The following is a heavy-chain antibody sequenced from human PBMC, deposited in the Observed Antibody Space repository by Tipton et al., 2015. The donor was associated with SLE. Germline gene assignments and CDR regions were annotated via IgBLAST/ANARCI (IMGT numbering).Heavy chain of an antibody. CDR1: GDSMNSYY. CDR3: AREGCNGGACYYDH. CDR2: IHYSGST. J-gene: IGHJ4*02. V-gene: IGHV4-59*01. Sequence: TLSLTCTVSGDSMNSYYWSWVRQPPGKGLEWIGYIHYSGSTNYSPSLKSRVSMSTDTSNNRFSLELTSVTAADTAVYYCAREGCNGGACYYDHWGQGTLVTVSS. D-gene: IGHD2-8*02.